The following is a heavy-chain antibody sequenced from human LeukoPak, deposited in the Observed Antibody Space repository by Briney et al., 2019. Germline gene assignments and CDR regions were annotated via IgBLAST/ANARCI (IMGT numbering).Heavy chain of an antibody. CDR3: AKDQGWFGELRKSYFDY. CDR1: GFTFSRYA. J-gene: IGHJ4*02. D-gene: IGHD3-10*01. CDR2: LSGICCST. Sequence: GGSLRLSCAASGFTFSRYAMSWVREAPGKGLVWVSALSGICCSTYYADSVRGRFAISRDNSKNTLYLQMNSLRDEDTAVYYCAKDQGWFGELRKSYFDYWGQGTLVTVSS. V-gene: IGHV3-23*01.